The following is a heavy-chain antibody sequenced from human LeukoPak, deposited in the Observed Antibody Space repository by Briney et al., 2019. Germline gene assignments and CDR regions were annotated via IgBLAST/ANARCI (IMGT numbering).Heavy chain of an antibody. D-gene: IGHD3-10*01. Sequence: PSGTLSLTCAVSGGSISSGDWWSWVRQPPGKGLEWIGEIYHSGSTNYNPSLKNRVTISVDKSKNQFSLKLSSVPPAATAVYYCGRGVSAYWGQGIVVTASS. J-gene: IGHJ4*02. CDR2: IYHSGST. V-gene: IGHV4-4*02. CDR1: GGSISSGDW. CDR3: GRGVSAY.